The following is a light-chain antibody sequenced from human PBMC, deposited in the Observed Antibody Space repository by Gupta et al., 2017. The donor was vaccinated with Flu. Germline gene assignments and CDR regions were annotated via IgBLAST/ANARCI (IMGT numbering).Light chain of an antibody. CDR1: QNISSE. CDR3: QEYNRYSWT. V-gene: IGKV1-5*03. J-gene: IGKJ1*01. CDR2: MAS. Sequence: GDRVTITCRASQNISSELAWYQQKPGKPPKLLIYMASTLETGVPSRFAGSGSGTEFTLTISSLQPDDFATYYCQEYNRYSWTFGQGTKVEIK.